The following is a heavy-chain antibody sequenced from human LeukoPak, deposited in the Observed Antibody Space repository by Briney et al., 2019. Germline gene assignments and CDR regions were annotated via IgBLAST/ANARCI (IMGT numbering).Heavy chain of an antibody. CDR3: GRDALVGYFSFYYMDV. Sequence: SETLSLTCTVSGDSISTGSYYWGWIRQPPGKGLEWIGYISNSGSTDYNPSLRSRLTISINTSKNQFSLKLSSVTAADTAVYYCGRDALVGYFSFYYMDVWGKGTTVTVSS. D-gene: IGHD2-15*01. CDR2: ISNSGST. J-gene: IGHJ6*03. V-gene: IGHV4-61*01. CDR1: GDSISTGSYY.